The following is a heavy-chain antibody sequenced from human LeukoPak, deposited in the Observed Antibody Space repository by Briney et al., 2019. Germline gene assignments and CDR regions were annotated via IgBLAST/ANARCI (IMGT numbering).Heavy chain of an antibody. D-gene: IGHD2-2*01. CDR2: ISYDGSNK. V-gene: IGHV3-30-3*01. CDR3: ARDRDQLLCMDV. J-gene: IGHJ6*03. CDR1: GFTFSSYA. Sequence: PGRSLRLSCAASGFTFSSYAMHWVRQAPGKGLEWVAVISYDGSNKYYADSVKGRFTISRDNSKNTLYLQMNSLRAEDTAVYYCARDRDQLLCMDVWGKGTTVTVSS.